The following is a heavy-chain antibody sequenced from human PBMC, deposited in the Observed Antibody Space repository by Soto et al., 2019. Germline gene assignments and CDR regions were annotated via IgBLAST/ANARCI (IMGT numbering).Heavy chain of an antibody. J-gene: IGHJ4*02. CDR2: INHSGST. CDR1: GGSFSGYY. D-gene: IGHD2-2*01. CDR3: ASSSSTSCCGFDY. Sequence: QVQLQQWGAGLLKPSETLSLTCAVYGGSFSGYYWSWIRQPPGKGLEWIGEINHSGSTNYNPSLTSRVTISVDTYKNQFSLKLSSVTAADTAVYYCASSSSTSCCGFDYWGQGTLVTVSS. V-gene: IGHV4-34*01.